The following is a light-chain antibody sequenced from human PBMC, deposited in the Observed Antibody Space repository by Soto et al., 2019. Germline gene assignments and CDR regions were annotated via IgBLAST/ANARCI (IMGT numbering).Light chain of an antibody. CDR1: QSVSNSS. V-gene: IGKV3-20*01. Sequence: EIVLTQSPGTLSLSPGERATFSCRASQSVSNSSLAWYHQKPGQAPRLLLFAASRRATGIPDTFSGSGSGTDFTLTISRLEPEDFAVYYCQVYGNSPMYTLGQGTRLELK. J-gene: IGKJ2*01. CDR2: AAS. CDR3: QVYGNSPMYT.